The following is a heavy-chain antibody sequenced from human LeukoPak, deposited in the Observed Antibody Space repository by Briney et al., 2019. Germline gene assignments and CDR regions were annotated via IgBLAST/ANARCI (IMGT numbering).Heavy chain of an antibody. Sequence: PSETLSLTCTVSGGSISSYYWSWIRQPPGKGLEWIGYIYYSGSTNYNPSLKSRVTISVDTSKNQFSLKLSSVTAADTAVYYCARRTTVTLYYFDYWGQGTLVTVSS. D-gene: IGHD4-17*01. CDR2: IYYSGST. J-gene: IGHJ4*02. CDR3: ARRTTVTLYYFDY. V-gene: IGHV4-59*08. CDR1: GGSISSYY.